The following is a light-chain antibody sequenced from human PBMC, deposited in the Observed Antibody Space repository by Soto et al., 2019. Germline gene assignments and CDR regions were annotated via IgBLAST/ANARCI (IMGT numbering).Light chain of an antibody. J-gene: IGKJ4*01. Sequence: EIVLTQSPATLSLSPGERATLSCRASQSVSSYLAWYQQKPGQAPRLLIYDASNRAPGIPARFSGSGSGTHFTLTISSPEPEDFAVYYGQQRSNWPPVFGGGPMVEIK. V-gene: IGKV3-11*01. CDR1: QSVSSY. CDR3: QQRSNWPPV. CDR2: DAS.